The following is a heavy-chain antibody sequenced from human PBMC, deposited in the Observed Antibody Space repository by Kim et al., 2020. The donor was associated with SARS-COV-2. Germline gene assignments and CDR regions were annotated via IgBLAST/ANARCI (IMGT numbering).Heavy chain of an antibody. V-gene: IGHV5-51*01. Sequence: GESLKISCKGSGYRFTSYWIGWVRQMPGKGLEWMGIFYPGDSDTRYGPSFQGQVTISVDKSSSTTFLQWNSLKASDTAMYYCARGVTAALDSWGQGTLVTVSS. J-gene: IGHJ5*01. CDR1: GYRFTSYW. CDR2: FYPGDSDT. D-gene: IGHD2-21*02. CDR3: ARGVTAALDS.